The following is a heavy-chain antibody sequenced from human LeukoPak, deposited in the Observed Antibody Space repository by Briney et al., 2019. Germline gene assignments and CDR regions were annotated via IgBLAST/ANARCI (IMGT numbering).Heavy chain of an antibody. V-gene: IGHV4-39*01. CDR1: GGSISSTYDH. CDR3: ARRLHYFDY. CDR2: IRYSGTT. J-gene: IGHJ4*02. D-gene: IGHD2-21*02. Sequence: SETLSLTCTASGGSISSTYDHWDWIRQPPGKGLEWMGSIRYSGTTYYNPSLKGRVTIFVDTSNNQFSLRLSSVTAPDTAVYYCARRLHYFDYWGQGSLVTVSS.